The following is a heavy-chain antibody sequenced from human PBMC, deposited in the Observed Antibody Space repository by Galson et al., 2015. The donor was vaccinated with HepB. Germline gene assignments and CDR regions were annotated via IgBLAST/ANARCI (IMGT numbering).Heavy chain of an antibody. Sequence: SLRLSCAASGFTFSSYSMNWVRQAPGKGLEWVSSISSSSYIYYADSVKGRFTISRDNAKNSLYLQMNSLRAEDTAVYYCARDMDSYGSLGFDYWGQGTLVTVSS. CDR1: GFTFSSYS. CDR2: ISSSSYI. CDR3: ARDMDSYGSLGFDY. V-gene: IGHV3-21*01. D-gene: IGHD5-18*01. J-gene: IGHJ4*02.